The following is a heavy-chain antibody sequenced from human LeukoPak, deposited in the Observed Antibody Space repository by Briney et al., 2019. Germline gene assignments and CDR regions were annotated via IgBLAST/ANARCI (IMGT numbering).Heavy chain of an antibody. CDR3: ARGRRVSVDYYYYYMDV. J-gene: IGHJ6*03. CDR2: ISSSGSTI. V-gene: IGHV3-48*03. D-gene: IGHD5/OR15-5a*01. CDR1: GFTFSSYE. Sequence: GGSLRLSCAASGFTFSSYEMNWVRQAPGKGLEWVSYISSSGSTIYYADSVKGRFTISRDNAKNSLYLQMNSLRAEDTAVYYCARGRRVSVDYYYYYMDVWGKGTTVTISS.